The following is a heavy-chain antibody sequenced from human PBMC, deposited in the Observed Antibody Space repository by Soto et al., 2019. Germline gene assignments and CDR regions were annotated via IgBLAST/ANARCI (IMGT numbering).Heavy chain of an antibody. CDR1: GYTFTGYY. J-gene: IGHJ6*02. Sequence: ASVKVSCKASGYTFTGYYMHWVRQAPGQGLEWMGWINPNSGGTNYAQKFQGRVTMTRDTSISTAYMELSRLRSDDTAVYYCARVGVITLTGYYENYYYYGMDVWGQGPTVTVS. D-gene: IGHD3-9*01. V-gene: IGHV1-2*02. CDR2: INPNSGGT. CDR3: ARVGVITLTGYYENYYYYGMDV.